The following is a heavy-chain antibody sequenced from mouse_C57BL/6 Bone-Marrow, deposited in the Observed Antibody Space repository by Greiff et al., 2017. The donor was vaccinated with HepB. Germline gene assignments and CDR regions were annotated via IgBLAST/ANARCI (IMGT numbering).Heavy chain of an antibody. CDR3: ARSLITSWYFDV. V-gene: IGHV14-2*01. J-gene: IGHJ1*03. D-gene: IGHD1-1*01. CDR1: GFNIKDYY. CDR2: IDPEDGEP. Sequence: EVQLKESGAELVKPGASVKLSCTASGFNIKDYYMHWVKQRTEQGLEWIGRIDPEDGEPKYAPKFQGKATITADTSSNTAYLHLSSLTSEDTAVYYCARSLITSWYFDVWGTGTTVTVSS.